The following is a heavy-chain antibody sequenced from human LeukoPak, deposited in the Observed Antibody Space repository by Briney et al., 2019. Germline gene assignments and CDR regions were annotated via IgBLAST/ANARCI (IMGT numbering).Heavy chain of an antibody. V-gene: IGHV4-4*07. CDR1: GGSISSYY. J-gene: IGHJ4*02. Sequence: PSETLSLTCTVSGGSISSYYWSWIPQPAGKGLEWIVRIYTSGSTNYNPSLKSRVTISVDTSKNQFSLKLSSVTAADTAVYYCARGSLLPDYWGQGTLVTVSS. CDR2: IYTSGST. CDR3: ARGSLLPDY.